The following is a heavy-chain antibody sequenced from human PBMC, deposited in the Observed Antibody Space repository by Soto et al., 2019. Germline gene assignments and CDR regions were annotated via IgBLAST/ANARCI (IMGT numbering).Heavy chain of an antibody. CDR3: ARGAATMVRGVNHYYYYYGMDV. J-gene: IGHJ6*02. CDR1: GGTFSSYA. CDR2: IIPIFGTA. Sequence: SVKVSCKASGGTFSSYAISWVRQAPGQGLEWMGGIIPIFGTANYAQKFQGRVTITADESTSTAYMELSSLRSEDTAVYYSARGAATMVRGVNHYYYYYGMDVWGQGTTVTVSS. D-gene: IGHD3-10*01. V-gene: IGHV1-69*13.